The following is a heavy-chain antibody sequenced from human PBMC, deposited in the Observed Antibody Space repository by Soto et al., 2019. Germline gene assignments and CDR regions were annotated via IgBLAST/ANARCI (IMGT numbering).Heavy chain of an antibody. Sequence: SETLSLTCTVSGGSISGYYWSWVRQPAGKGLEWVGRIYSDGTTNYSPSLKSRVTMSLDTSKDQFSLHLNSVTAADTAVYYCSRVGCSNSKCYTRGMDVCGQGTTVTVYS. V-gene: IGHV4-4*07. CDR2: IYSDGTT. D-gene: IGHD2-2*01. CDR3: SRVGCSNSKCYTRGMDV. CDR1: GGSISGYY. J-gene: IGHJ6*02.